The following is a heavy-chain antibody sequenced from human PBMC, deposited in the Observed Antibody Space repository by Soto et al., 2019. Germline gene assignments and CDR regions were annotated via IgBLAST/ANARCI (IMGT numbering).Heavy chain of an antibody. Sequence: GGSLRLSCAASGFTFRGYDMHWVRQAPGRGLEWVALISYDGSIKYYADSVRGRFTTSRDNSKNTLYLQMNSLRAEDTAVYYCANSEYSRYKNIDVWGQGTTVTVSS. J-gene: IGHJ6*02. CDR1: GFTFRGYD. D-gene: IGHD5-18*01. V-gene: IGHV3-30*18. CDR2: ISYDGSIK. CDR3: ANSEYSRYKNIDV.